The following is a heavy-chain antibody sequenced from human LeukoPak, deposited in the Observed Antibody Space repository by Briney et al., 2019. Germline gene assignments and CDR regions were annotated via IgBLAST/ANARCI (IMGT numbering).Heavy chain of an antibody. CDR2: IYYSGST. J-gene: IGHJ3*02. V-gene: IGHV4-39*06. Sequence: SETLSLTCTVSGGSISSSSYYWGWIRQPPGKGLEWIGSIYYSGSTYYNPSLKSRVTISVDTSKNQFPLKLSSVTAADTAVYYCAREAFANWNYLDDAFDIWGQGTMVTVSS. CDR3: AREAFANWNYLDDAFDI. CDR1: GGSISSSSYY. D-gene: IGHD1-7*01.